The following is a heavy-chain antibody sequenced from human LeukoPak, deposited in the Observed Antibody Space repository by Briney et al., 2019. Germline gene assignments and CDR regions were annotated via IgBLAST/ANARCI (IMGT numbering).Heavy chain of an antibody. Sequence: GGSLRLSCAASGFTVSSNYMTWVRQAPGKGLEGVSIIYTGGSTFYADSVRGRFTISRDNSKNTLYLQMNSLRAEDTAVYYCASSIISPALGEFDYWGQGTLVTVSS. J-gene: IGHJ4*02. CDR1: GFTVSSNY. V-gene: IGHV3-53*01. CDR2: IYTGGST. CDR3: ASSIISPALGEFDY. D-gene: IGHD3-10*01.